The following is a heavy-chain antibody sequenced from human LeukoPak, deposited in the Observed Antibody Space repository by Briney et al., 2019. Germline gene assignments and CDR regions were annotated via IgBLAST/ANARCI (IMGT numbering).Heavy chain of an antibody. D-gene: IGHD3-22*01. CDR2: IIPIFGTA. CDR3: ARGDYDSSGYYYVVDY. CDR1: GYTFTSYY. J-gene: IGHJ4*02. V-gene: IGHV1-69*13. Sequence: SVKVSCKASGYTFTSYYMHWVRQAPGQGLEWMGGIIPIFGTANYAQKFQGRVTITADESTSTAYMELSSLRSEDTAVYYCARGDYDSSGYYYVVDYWGQGTLVTVSS.